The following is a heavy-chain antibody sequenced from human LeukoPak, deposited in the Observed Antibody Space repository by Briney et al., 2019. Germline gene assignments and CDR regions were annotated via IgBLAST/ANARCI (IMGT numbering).Heavy chain of an antibody. J-gene: IGHJ4*02. CDR3: ARVEAYYYDSSGLDY. CDR2: ISSSSSTI. CDR1: GFTFSSYW. D-gene: IGHD3-22*01. Sequence: GGSLRLSCSASGFTFSSYWMSWVRQAPGKGLEWVSYISSSSSTIYYADSVKGRFTISRDNAKNSLYLQMNSLRAEDTAVYYCARVEAYYYDSSGLDYWGQGTLVTVSS. V-gene: IGHV3-48*04.